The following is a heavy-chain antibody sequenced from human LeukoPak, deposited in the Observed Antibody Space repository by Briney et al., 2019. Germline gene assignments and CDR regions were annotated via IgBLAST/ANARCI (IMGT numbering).Heavy chain of an antibody. V-gene: IGHV3-9*01. CDR3: ARAVVPAAPYYYGMDV. D-gene: IGHD2-2*01. J-gene: IGHJ6*02. CDR2: ISWNSGSI. Sequence: GGSLRLSCAASGFTFDDYAMHWVRQAPGKGLEWVSGISWNSGSIGYADSVKGRFTISRDNAKNSLYLQMNSLRAEDTALYYCARAVVPAAPYYYGMDVWGQGTTVTVSS. CDR1: GFTFDDYA.